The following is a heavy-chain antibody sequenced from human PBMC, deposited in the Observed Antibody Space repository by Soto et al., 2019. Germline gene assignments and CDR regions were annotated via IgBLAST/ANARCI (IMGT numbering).Heavy chain of an antibody. CDR2: VYDSGST. V-gene: IGHV4-59*11. CDR3: ARGHFEGYYCDY. CDR1: GGSINNHY. J-gene: IGHJ4*02. Sequence: QVQLQESGPGLAKPSETLSLTCTVSGGSINNHYWNWIRQPPGKGLEWIGYVYDSGSTNYNPSLKSRVTISVDTSKNQFSLRLRSVTAADTATYYCARGHFEGYYCDYWGQGALVTVSS. D-gene: IGHD3-3*02.